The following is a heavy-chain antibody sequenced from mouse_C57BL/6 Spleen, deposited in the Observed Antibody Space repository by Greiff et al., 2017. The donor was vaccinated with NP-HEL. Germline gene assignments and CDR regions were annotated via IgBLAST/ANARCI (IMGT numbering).Heavy chain of an antibody. CDR1: GFTFSSYT. D-gene: IGHD2-4*01. V-gene: IGHV5-9*01. J-gene: IGHJ4*01. Sequence: EVKLVESGGGLVKPGGSLKLSCAASGFTFSSYTMSWVRQTPEKRLEWVATISGGGGNTYYPDSVKGRFTISRDNAKNTLYLQMSSLRSEDTALYYCASYDYDDSAMDYWGQGTSVTVSS. CDR2: ISGGGGNT. CDR3: ASYDYDDSAMDY.